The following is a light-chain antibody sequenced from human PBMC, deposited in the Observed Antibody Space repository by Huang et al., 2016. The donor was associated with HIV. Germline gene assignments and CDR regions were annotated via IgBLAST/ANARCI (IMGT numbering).Light chain of an antibody. V-gene: IGKV4-1*01. J-gene: IGKJ1*01. Sequence: DIVMTQSPDSLAVSLGERATITCRSSQSLFHSSKSKNYLAWFQQQPGQAPRLLLFWASDRESGVPDRFTGSGSGTDFTLTIGSLETEDAAVYYCQQYYSLPQTFGRGTKVEIK. CDR3: QQYYSLPQT. CDR1: QSLFHSSKSKNY. CDR2: WAS.